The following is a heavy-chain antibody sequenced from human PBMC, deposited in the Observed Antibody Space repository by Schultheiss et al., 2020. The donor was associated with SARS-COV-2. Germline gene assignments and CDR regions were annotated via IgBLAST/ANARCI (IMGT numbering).Heavy chain of an antibody. D-gene: IGHD2-15*01. CDR3: ARGRRNIVVVVAAHNWFDP. V-gene: IGHV4-59*01. J-gene: IGHJ5*02. CDR1: GGSISNYD. CDR2: IYHSGST. Sequence: SETLSLTCTVSGGSISNYDWSWIRQAPGKGLEWIGYIYHSGSTNYNPSLKSRVTISVDTSKNQFSLKLSSVTAADTAIYYCARGRRNIVVVVAAHNWFDPWGQGTLVTVSS.